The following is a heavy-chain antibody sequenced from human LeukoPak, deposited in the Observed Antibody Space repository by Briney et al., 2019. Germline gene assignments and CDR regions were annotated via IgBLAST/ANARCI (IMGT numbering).Heavy chain of an antibody. J-gene: IGHJ6*02. CDR2: IYYSGST. V-gene: IGHV4-39*07. Sequence: SETLSLTCTVSGGSISSSSYYWGWIRQPPGKGLEWIGSIYYSGSTYYNPSLKSRVTISVDTSKNQFSLKLSSVTAADTAVYYRARDRGNYYYYYGMDVWGQGTTVTVSS. CDR3: ARDRGNYYYYYGMDV. CDR1: GGSISSSSYY.